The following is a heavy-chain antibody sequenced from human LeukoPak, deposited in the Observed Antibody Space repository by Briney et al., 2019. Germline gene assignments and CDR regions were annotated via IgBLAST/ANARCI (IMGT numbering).Heavy chain of an antibody. CDR3: ARDCDFWSGYFCY. V-gene: IGHV3-21*01. J-gene: IGHJ4*02. CDR2: ISSSGSYI. Sequence: GGSLRLSCAASGFTFSSYSMNWVREAPGKGLEWVSVISSSGSYIVYANGLQGRFTTSRDNTKSSLYLQIDSLTAEDTAVYYCARDCDFWSGYFCYWGQGTLVTVSS. CDR1: GFTFSSYS. D-gene: IGHD3-3*01.